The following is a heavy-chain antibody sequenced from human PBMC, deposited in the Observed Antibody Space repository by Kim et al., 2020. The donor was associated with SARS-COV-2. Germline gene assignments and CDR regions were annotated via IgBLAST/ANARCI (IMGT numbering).Heavy chain of an antibody. CDR3: ARDRTNNFDGRY. D-gene: IGHD1-1*01. V-gene: IGHV1-18*01. CDR1: GDIFTNYG. CDR2: ISAYSGEK. Sequence: ASVKVSCKASGDIFTNYGFIWVRQAPGQGLEWMGWISAYSGEKNYAPRFQGRIVMTTETSTTTVYMELSSLTYDDTAVYYCARDRTNNFDGRYWGQGTPVTVSS. J-gene: IGHJ4*02.